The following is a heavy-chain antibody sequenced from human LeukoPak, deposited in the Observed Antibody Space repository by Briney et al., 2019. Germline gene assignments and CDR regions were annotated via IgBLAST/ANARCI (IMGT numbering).Heavy chain of an antibody. J-gene: IGHJ3*02. V-gene: IGHV3-23*01. CDR3: ARHLGPDI. Sequence: SGRSLRLSCAASGFTFSNYAMTWVRQAPGKGLEWVSVISDNGAGTYYVDSVKGRFTVSRDNSKKTLYLQMNSLRAEDTAVYYCARHLGPDIWGQGTKVTVSS. CDR1: GFTFSNYA. CDR2: ISDNGAGT.